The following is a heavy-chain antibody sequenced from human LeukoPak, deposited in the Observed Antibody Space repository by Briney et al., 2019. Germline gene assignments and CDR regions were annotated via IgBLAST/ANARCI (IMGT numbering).Heavy chain of an antibody. CDR2: IYYSGST. Sequence: PSETLSLTCTVSGGSISSGSYYWGWIRQPPGKGLEWIGNIYYSGSTYYNPSLKSRVSISVDTSKNQFSLKLTSVTAADTAVYYCARDHSGNDAFDIWGQGTMVTVSS. V-gene: IGHV4-39*07. D-gene: IGHD3-10*01. J-gene: IGHJ3*02. CDR3: ARDHSGNDAFDI. CDR1: GGSISSGSYY.